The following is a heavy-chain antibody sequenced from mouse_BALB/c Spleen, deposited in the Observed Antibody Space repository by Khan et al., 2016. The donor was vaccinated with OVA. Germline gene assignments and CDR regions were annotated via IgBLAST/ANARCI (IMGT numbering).Heavy chain of an antibody. D-gene: IGHD1-1*01. CDR1: GFTFSSFG. J-gene: IGHJ4*01. CDR3: ARSTSVVARAMDY. V-gene: IGHV5-17*02. Sequence: EVELVESGGGLVQPRGSRKLSCAASGFTFSSFGMHWVRQAPEKGLEWVAYISSGSSTIFYADTVKGRFTISRDNPKNTLFLQMTSLRSEDTAMYYCARSTSVVARAMDYWGQGTSVTVSS. CDR2: ISSGSSTI.